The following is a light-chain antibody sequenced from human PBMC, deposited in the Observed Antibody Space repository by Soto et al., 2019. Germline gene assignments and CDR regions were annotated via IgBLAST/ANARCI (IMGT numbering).Light chain of an antibody. CDR2: GAS. CDR3: QQYDGSTPWT. Sequence: EIGLTQSAVALAFPPVEKANLSCRAGQSVISTSLAWYQQKPGQAPRLLIYGASNRATGIPDRFSGSGSGTDSTLTISRLEPEDFAVYYCQQYDGSTPWTFGLGTKVEIK. CDR1: QSVISTS. J-gene: IGKJ1*01. V-gene: IGKV3-20*01.